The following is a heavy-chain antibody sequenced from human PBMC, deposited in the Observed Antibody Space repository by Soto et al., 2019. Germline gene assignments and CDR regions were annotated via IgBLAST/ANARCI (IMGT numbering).Heavy chain of an antibody. Sequence: SETLSLSCTVSGGSISRDNNYWSWIRQNPGKGLEWIGYIYYSGSTFYNPSLKSRVTISLDKSKNQFSLNLSSVTAADTAVYYCARDYRRKIAAAPYAFDIWGHGTMVTVSS. CDR2: IYYSGST. D-gene: IGHD6-13*01. CDR1: GGSISRDNNY. CDR3: ARDYRRKIAAAPYAFDI. J-gene: IGHJ3*02. V-gene: IGHV4-31*03.